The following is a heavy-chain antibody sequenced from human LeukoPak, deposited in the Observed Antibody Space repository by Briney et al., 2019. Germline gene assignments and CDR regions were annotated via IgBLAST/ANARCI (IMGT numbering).Heavy chain of an antibody. Sequence: GRSLRLSCAASGFTFSSYAMHWVRQAPGKGLEWVAVISYDGSNKYYADSVKGRFTISRDNSKNTLYLQMNSLRAEDTAVYYCEGYCSSTGCYSSSYNWFDPWGQGTLVTVSS. CDR2: ISYDGSNK. J-gene: IGHJ5*02. V-gene: IGHV3-30-3*01. CDR1: GFTFSSYA. CDR3: EGYCSSTGCYSSSYNWFDP. D-gene: IGHD2-2*01.